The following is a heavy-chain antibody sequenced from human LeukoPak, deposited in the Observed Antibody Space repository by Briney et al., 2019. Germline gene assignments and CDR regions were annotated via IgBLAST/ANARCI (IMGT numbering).Heavy chain of an antibody. CDR1: GGTFSSYA. CDR3: TSSKDYHDSSGYARTLDY. CDR2: IIPIFGTA. V-gene: IGHV1-69*13. J-gene: IGHJ4*02. D-gene: IGHD3-22*01. Sequence: GASVKVSCKASGGTFSSYAISWVRQAPGQGLECMGGIIPIFGTANYAQKFQGRVTITADESTSTAYMELSSLRSEDTAIYYCTSSKDYHDSSGYARTLDYWGQGTWSPSPQ.